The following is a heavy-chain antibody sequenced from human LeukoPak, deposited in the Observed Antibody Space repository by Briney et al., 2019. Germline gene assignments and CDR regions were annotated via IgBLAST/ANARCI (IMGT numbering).Heavy chain of an antibody. D-gene: IGHD6-19*01. CDR2: ISARGDSI. CDR3: AKDWVSVAVPFDC. Sequence: PGGSLRLSCATSGFTFSTYAMSWVRQAPGKGLEWVSVISARGDSIYHAESVKGRFAISRDNSKNTLFLQMNSLRAQDTAVYYCAKDWVSVAVPFDCWGQGTLVTVSS. CDR1: GFTFSTYA. J-gene: IGHJ4*02. V-gene: IGHV3-23*01.